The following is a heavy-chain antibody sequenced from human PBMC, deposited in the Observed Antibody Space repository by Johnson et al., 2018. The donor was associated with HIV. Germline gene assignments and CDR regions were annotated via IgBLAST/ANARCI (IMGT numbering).Heavy chain of an antibody. Sequence: VQLVESGGGLVQPGGSLRLSCAASGFTFSNAWMSWVRQAPGKGLEWVGRIKSKTDGGTTDYAAPVKGRFTISRDDSKNTLYLQMNSLRAEDTAVYYCARDKCSGGSCYDDDVFDIWGQGTMVTVSS. CDR2: IKSKTDGGTT. CDR1: GFTFSNAW. J-gene: IGHJ3*02. V-gene: IGHV3-15*01. D-gene: IGHD2-15*01. CDR3: ARDKCSGGSCYDDDVFDI.